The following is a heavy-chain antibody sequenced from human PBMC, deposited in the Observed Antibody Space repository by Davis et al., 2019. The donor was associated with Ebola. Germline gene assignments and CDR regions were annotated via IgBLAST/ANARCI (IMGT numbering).Heavy chain of an antibody. CDR3: AREGTITSGLDV. V-gene: IGHV3-48*02. CDR1: GFTLSANT. D-gene: IGHD1-14*01. Sequence: GGSLRLSCAASGFTLSANTMDWVRQAPGKGLEWVSYISSSTSGTTTVYSADSVKGRFTVSRDDARNSLSLQMNSLRDDDTAIYYCAREGTITSGLDVWGQGTTVTVSS. CDR2: ISSSTSGTTTV. J-gene: IGHJ6*02.